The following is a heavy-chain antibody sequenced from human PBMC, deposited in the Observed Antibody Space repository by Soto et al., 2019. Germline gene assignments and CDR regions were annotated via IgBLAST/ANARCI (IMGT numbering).Heavy chain of an antibody. J-gene: IGHJ4*02. D-gene: IGHD6-19*01. V-gene: IGHV4-59*01. CDR2: IYYSGST. Sequence: SDTLSLTCTVSGGSISSYYWSWIRQPPGKGLEWIGYIYYSGSTNYNPSLKSRVTISVDTSKNQFSLKLSSVTAADTAVYYCARVRPLEAGRGFDYWGQGTLVTVSS. CDR3: ARVRPLEAGRGFDY. CDR1: GGSISSYY.